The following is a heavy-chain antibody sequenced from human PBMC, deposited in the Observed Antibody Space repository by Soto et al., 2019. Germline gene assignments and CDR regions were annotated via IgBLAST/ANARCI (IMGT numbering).Heavy chain of an antibody. Sequence: TSETLSLTCTVSGDYISSYYWSWIRQPPGKGLEWIAYIYYSGNTNYNPSLKSRVTISVDKSKNQFSLKLSSVTAADTAVYYCARDGVAVAGKNYGMDVWGQGTTVTVSS. J-gene: IGHJ6*02. V-gene: IGHV4-59*12. CDR3: ARDGVAVAGKNYGMDV. CDR1: GDYISSYY. D-gene: IGHD6-19*01. CDR2: IYYSGNT.